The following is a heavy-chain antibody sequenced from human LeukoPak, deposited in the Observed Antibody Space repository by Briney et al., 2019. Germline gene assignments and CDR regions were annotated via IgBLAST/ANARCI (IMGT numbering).Heavy chain of an antibody. CDR3: ARLYSSGWYIRSPHAEYFQH. CDR2: NYYNGST. Sequence: SDTLSLTCTVSGGSISSSSYYWGWIREPPRKGLEWIWSNYYNGSTCYNPSLKSRVTLCVYTSQDQFSLELPSVPAPDPTVHFCARLYSSGWYIRSPHAEYFQHWRQGTLVSVCS. CDR1: GGSISSSSYY. J-gene: IGHJ1*01. D-gene: IGHD6-19*01. V-gene: IGHV4-39*01.